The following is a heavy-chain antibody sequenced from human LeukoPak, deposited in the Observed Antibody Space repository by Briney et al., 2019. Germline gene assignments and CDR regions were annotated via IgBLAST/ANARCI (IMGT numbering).Heavy chain of an antibody. J-gene: IGHJ4*02. CDR2: ISGSGDST. V-gene: IGHV3-23*01. CDR1: GFTFSSYA. Sequence: GGSLRLSCAASGFTFSSYAVNWVRQAPGKGLEWVSAISGSGDSTYYADSVKGRFTISRDNFKNTLYLQMNSLRAEDTAVYYCTRRAGGNLYDLDNWGQGTLVTVSS. CDR3: TRRAGGNLYDLDN. D-gene: IGHD2-8*02.